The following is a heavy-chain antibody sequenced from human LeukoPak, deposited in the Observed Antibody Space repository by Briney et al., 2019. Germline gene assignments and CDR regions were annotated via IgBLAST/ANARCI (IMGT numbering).Heavy chain of an antibody. V-gene: IGHV4-39*01. J-gene: IGHJ5*02. Sequence: PSETLSLTCTVSGGSISSSSYYWGWIRQPRGKGLEWIGSIYYSGSTYYNPSLKSRVTISVDTSKNQFSLKLSSVTAADTAVYYCARQYQLLYGWFDPWGQGTLVTVSS. D-gene: IGHD2-2*02. CDR3: ARQYQLLYGWFDP. CDR2: IYYSGST. CDR1: GGSISSSSYY.